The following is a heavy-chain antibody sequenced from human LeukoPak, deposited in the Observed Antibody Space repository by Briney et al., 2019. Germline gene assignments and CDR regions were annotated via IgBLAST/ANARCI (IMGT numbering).Heavy chain of an antibody. CDR1: RFTFSNYW. V-gene: IGHV3-7*01. CDR2: INQDASEI. CDR3: ARDRHINSWSNDRFDY. J-gene: IGHJ4*02. D-gene: IGHD6-13*01. Sequence: QSGGSLRLSCAASRFTFSNYWMTWVRQAPGKGLEWVGNINQDASEINYVDSVKGRFTISRVNAENSLYLQMNSLRAEDTAIYFCARDRHINSWSNDRFDYWGQGALVTVSS.